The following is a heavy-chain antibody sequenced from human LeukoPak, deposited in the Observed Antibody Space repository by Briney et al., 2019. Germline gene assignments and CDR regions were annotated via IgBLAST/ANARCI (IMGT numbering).Heavy chain of an antibody. Sequence: GASVKVSCKASGYTFTGYYMHWVRQAPGQGLEWMGWINPNSGGTNYAQKFQGRVTVTRDTSISTAYMELSRLRSDDTAVYYCARDTPGGYDFWSGYYYYYYGMDVWGQGTTVTVSS. CDR1: GYTFTGYY. J-gene: IGHJ6*02. CDR2: INPNSGGT. V-gene: IGHV1-2*02. D-gene: IGHD3-3*01. CDR3: ARDTPGGYDFWSGYYYYYYGMDV.